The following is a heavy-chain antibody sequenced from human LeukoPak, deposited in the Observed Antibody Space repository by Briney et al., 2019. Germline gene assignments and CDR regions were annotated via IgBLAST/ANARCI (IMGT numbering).Heavy chain of an antibody. Sequence: SETLSLTCTVSGGSISSYYWSWIRQPAGKGLEWIGRIYTSGSTNYNPSLKSRVTMSVDTSKNQFSLRLSSVTAADTAVCYCARVHDSSGYYQYYFDYWGQGTLVTVSS. D-gene: IGHD3-22*01. CDR3: ARVHDSSGYYQYYFDY. CDR1: GGSISSYY. CDR2: IYTSGST. V-gene: IGHV4-4*07. J-gene: IGHJ4*02.